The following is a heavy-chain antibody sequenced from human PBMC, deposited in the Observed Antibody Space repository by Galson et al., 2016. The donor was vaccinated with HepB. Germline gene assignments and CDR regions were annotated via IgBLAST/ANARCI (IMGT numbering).Heavy chain of an antibody. CDR1: GFMLSKYW. J-gene: IGHJ6*02. CDR3: VRVDVGYDLYYIMGDRYYGMDG. CDR2: MNSDGSRT. Sequence: SLRLSCAASGFMLSKYWMHWVRQPPGKGLVWVSRMNSDGSRTDYANSVKGRFTISRDNAKNALYLQMNRLRAEDTAVYYCVRVDVGYDLYYIMGDRYYGMDGWGQGTTVTVSS. D-gene: IGHD3-10*01. V-gene: IGHV3-74*01.